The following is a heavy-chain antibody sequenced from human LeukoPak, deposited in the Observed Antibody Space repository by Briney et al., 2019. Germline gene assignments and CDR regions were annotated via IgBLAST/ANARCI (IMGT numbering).Heavy chain of an antibody. J-gene: IGHJ3*02. V-gene: IGHV4-30-2*01. D-gene: IGHD4-23*01. Sequence: SETLSLTCAVSGGSISSGGYSWSWIRQPPGKGLEWIGYIYHSGSTYYNPSLKSRVTISVDRSKNQFSLKLSSVTAADTAVYYCASVGLYGGNSWAFDIWGQGTMVTVSS. CDR1: GGSISSGGYS. CDR2: IYHSGST. CDR3: ASVGLYGGNSWAFDI.